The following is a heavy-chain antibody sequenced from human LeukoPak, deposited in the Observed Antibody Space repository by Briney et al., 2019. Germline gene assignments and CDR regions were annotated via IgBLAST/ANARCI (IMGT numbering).Heavy chain of an antibody. CDR2: ISFTGDKT. D-gene: IGHD3-16*02. V-gene: IGHV3-23*01. CDR3: AKDIQLST. J-gene: IGHJ3*01. Sequence: PGGSLRLSCAASGFDFSDYVMTWVRQAPGKGLEWVAGISFTGDKTYYSESVEGRFTISRDNSENTLSLQMNSLRVEDTARYYCAKDIQLSTWGLGTMVTVSS. CDR1: GFDFSDYV.